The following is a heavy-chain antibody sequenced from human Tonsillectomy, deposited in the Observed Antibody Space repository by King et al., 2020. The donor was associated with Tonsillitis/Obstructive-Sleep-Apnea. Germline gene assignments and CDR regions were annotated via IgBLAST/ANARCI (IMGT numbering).Heavy chain of an antibody. CDR2: IWYDGSNK. Sequence: VQLVQSGGGVVQPGRSLRLSCAASGFTFSSFGMHWVRQAPGKGLEWVAGIWYDGSNKYYADSLKGRFTISRDNSKNTLYLQMSSLRAEDTAVYYCARDPLAGTTDSNYYYYYMDVWGKGTTVTVSS. CDR3: ARDPLAGTTDSNYYYYYMDV. V-gene: IGHV3-33*01. D-gene: IGHD1-1*01. CDR1: GFTFSSFG. J-gene: IGHJ6*03.